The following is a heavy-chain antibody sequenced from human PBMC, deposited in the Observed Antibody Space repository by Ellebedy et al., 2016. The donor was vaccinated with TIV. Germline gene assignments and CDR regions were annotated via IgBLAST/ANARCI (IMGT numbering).Heavy chain of an antibody. J-gene: IGHJ6*02. CDR1: GFTFSQYA. V-gene: IGHV3-30*09. CDR2: MSYNGRSK. Sequence: GGSLRLXXAASGFTFSQYAMHWVRQAPGKGLEWVAVMSYNGRSKYYAHSVQGRFAISRDNSRNSLFLQMNSLRGEDTAVYYGARLMEVATVVFYYGMDVWGQGTTVTVSS. D-gene: IGHD2-8*01. CDR3: ARLMEVATVVFYYGMDV.